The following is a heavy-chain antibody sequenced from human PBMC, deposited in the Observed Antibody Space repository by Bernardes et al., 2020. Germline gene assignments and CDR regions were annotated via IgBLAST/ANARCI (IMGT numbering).Heavy chain of an antibody. Sequence: GGSLRLSCAASGFTFNIYALHWVRQAPGKGLEWLAVISYDGSQKYYADSVKGRFTISRDNSKNTLYLQMSSLRAEDTAVYYCARDRYSSGPHFDYWGQGTLVTVSS. D-gene: IGHD5-18*01. CDR1: GFTFNIYA. J-gene: IGHJ4*02. V-gene: IGHV3-30*15. CDR3: ARDRYSSGPHFDY. CDR2: ISYDGSQK.